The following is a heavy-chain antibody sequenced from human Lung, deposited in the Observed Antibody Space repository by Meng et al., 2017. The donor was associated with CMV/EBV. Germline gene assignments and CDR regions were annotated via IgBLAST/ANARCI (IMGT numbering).Heavy chain of an antibody. V-gene: IGHV4-59*01. CDR2: VSDSGSA. CDR3: ARRTGTTQHNIDY. CDR1: RASISSFY. J-gene: IGHJ4*02. D-gene: IGHD1-1*01. Sequence: SXTISRASISSFYWSWIRQPPGKGLQWIGYVSDSGSAKYNPSLESRGTISRDRSRNPFYLNLNSVTAADTAMYFCARRTGTTQHNIDYWGQGLLVTVSS.